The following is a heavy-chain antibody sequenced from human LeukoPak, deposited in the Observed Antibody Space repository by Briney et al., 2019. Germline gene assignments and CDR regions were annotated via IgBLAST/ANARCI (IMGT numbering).Heavy chain of an antibody. CDR3: ARDLYSSSSGDY. CDR2: INPNSGGT. J-gene: IGHJ4*02. CDR1: GYTFSDYT. V-gene: IGHV1-2*02. Sequence: GATVKISCKASGYTFSDYTIYWVRQAPGQGLEWMGWINPNSGGTNYAQKFQGRVTMTRDTSISTAYMELSRLRSDDTAVYYCARDLYSSSSGDYWGQGTLVTVSS. D-gene: IGHD6-6*01.